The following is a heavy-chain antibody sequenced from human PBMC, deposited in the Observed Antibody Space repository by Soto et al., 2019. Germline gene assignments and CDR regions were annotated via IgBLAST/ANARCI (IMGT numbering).Heavy chain of an antibody. CDR2: FDPEDGET. V-gene: IGHV1-24*01. J-gene: IGHJ5*01. D-gene: IGHD3-3*01. CDR1: GYTLTELS. CDR3: ATNPSHYDFWSGYQKRNCFDS. Sequence: ASVKVSCKVSGYTLTELSMHWVRQAPGKGLEWMGGFDPEDGETIYAQKFQGRVTMTEDTSTDTAYMELSSLRSEDTAVYYCATNPSHYDFWSGYQKRNCFDSWGKGTLVTGSS.